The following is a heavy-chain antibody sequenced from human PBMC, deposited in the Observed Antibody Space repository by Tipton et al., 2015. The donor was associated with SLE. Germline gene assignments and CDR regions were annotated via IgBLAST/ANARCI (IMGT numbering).Heavy chain of an antibody. Sequence: TLSLTCTVSGGSVSSGSYYWAWIRQPPGKGLEWIGYIYYSGSTYYNPSLKSRLIISVDTSKNQFSLKLSSVTAADTAVYYCAKDLAPYYYGSGSYIGSFHYWGQGTLVTVSS. D-gene: IGHD3-10*01. V-gene: IGHV4-61*01. CDR1: GGSVSSGSYY. J-gene: IGHJ4*02. CDR2: IYYSGST. CDR3: AKDLAPYYYGSGSYIGSFHY.